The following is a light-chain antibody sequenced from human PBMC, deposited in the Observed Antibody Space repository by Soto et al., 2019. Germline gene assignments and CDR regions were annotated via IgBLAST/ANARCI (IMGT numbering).Light chain of an antibody. J-gene: IGKJ2*01. V-gene: IGKV1-39*01. Sequence: DIQMTQSTSSLSASVGARVTITCRVSQSISSYLNWYQQKPGKGPKLLIYAAFSLQGGVPSRFSGSGSGTDFTLTIRSLQPEDFATCYCQQSYSTLSTYGQGTTLEIK. CDR2: AAF. CDR1: QSISSY. CDR3: QQSYSTLST.